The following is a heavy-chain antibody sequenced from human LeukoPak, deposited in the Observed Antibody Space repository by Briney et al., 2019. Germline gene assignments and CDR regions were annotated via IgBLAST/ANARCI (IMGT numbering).Heavy chain of an antibody. CDR1: GFTFSSYW. D-gene: IGHD3-22*01. J-gene: IGHJ4*02. CDR2: INSDGSST. CDR3: ARVWDSSGYYPGY. V-gene: IGHV3-74*01. Sequence: GGSLRLSCAASGFTFSSYWMPWVRQAPGKGLVWVSRINSDGSSTNYADSVKGRFAISRDNAKNTLYLQMNSLRAEDTAAYYCARVWDSSGYYPGYWGQGTLVTVSS.